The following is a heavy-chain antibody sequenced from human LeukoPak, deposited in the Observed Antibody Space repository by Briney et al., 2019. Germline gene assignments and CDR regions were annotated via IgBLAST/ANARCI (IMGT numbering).Heavy chain of an antibody. Sequence: SETLSLTCAVYGGSLSGYYWSWIRQPRGKALVWIVEINHSGSTFYNPSLKSRVTISVDTSKNQFSLNLRSVTAADTAVYYCARVDSDNTVTDDYWAQGTPVTVSS. J-gene: IGHJ4*02. V-gene: IGHV4-34*01. CDR3: ARVDSDNTVTDDY. CDR2: INHSGST. CDR1: GGSLSGYY. D-gene: IGHD4-11*01.